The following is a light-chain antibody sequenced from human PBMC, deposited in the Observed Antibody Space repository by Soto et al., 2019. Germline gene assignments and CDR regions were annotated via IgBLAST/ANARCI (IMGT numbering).Light chain of an antibody. CDR1: QRVSGNY. CDR3: QQYGSSLYT. J-gene: IGKJ2*01. Sequence: EVVLTQSPGTLSLSPGERATLSCRASQRVSGNYLAWYQQKPGQSPRLLIYAAATRATGIPDRFSGSGAGTDFTLTIKRLESEDFAVYYCQQYGSSLYTFGQGTKLEIK. CDR2: AAA. V-gene: IGKV3-20*01.